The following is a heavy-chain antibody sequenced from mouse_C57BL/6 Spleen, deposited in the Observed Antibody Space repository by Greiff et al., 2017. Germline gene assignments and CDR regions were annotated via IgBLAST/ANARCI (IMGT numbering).Heavy chain of an antibody. J-gene: IGHJ2*01. Sequence: TASGIDFSRYWMSWVRRAPGKGLEWIGEINPDSSTINYAPSLKDKFIISRDNAKNTLYLQMSKVRSEDTALYYCAREGDGNYFDYWGQGTTLTVSS. CDR3: AREGDGNYFDY. CDR2: INPDSSTI. V-gene: IGHV4-1*01. D-gene: IGHD2-1*01. CDR1: GIDFSRYW.